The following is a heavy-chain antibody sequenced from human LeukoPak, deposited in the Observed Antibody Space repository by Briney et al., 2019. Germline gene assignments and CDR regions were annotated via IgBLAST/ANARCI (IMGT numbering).Heavy chain of an antibody. CDR3: ARAQGTATHYYYYGMDV. Sequence: GGSLRLSCAASGFTFSSYAMHWVRQAPGKGLEWVAVISYDGSNKYYADSVKGRFTISRDNSKNTLYLQMNSLRAEDTAVYYCARAQGTATHYYYYGMDVWGQGTTVTVSS. V-gene: IGHV3-30*04. D-gene: IGHD1-1*01. CDR1: GFTFSSYA. J-gene: IGHJ6*02. CDR2: ISYDGSNK.